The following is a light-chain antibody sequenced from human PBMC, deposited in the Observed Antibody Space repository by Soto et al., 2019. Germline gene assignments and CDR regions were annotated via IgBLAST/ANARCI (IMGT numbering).Light chain of an antibody. CDR3: SSYAGSNNLEV. CDR1: SSDVGGYNY. J-gene: IGLJ2*01. V-gene: IGLV2-8*01. Sequence: QSALTQPPSASGSPGQSVTISCTGTSSDVGGYNYVSWYQQHPGKAPKLMIYEVSKRPSGVPDRFSGSKSDNTASLTVSGLQAEDEADYYCSSYAGSNNLEVFGGGTKLTVL. CDR2: EVS.